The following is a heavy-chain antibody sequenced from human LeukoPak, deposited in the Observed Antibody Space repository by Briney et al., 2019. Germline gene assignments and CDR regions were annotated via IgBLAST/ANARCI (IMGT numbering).Heavy chain of an antibody. CDR1: GLTFDDYA. D-gene: IGHD6-19*01. Sequence: GGSLRLSCAASGLTFDDYAMHWVRQVPGKGLEWVSGISWNSGSIGYADSVKGRFTISRDNAKNSLYLQMNSLRAEDMALYYCAKGSRSSGWYNWFDPWGQGTLVTVSS. V-gene: IGHV3-9*03. CDR2: ISWNSGSI. CDR3: AKGSRSSGWYNWFDP. J-gene: IGHJ5*02.